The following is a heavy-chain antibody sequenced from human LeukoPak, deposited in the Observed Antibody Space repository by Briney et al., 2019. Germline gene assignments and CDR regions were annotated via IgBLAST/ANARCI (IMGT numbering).Heavy chain of an antibody. V-gene: IGHV3-23*01. CDR3: AKKGIAAADSFDY. D-gene: IGHD6-13*01. CDR2: ITNSGGST. Sequence: GGSLRLSCAASGFTFSSYAMSWVRQAPGEGLEWVSAITNSGGSTYYADSVKGRFTISRDNSKNTLYLQMNSLRAEDTAVYYCAKKGIAAADSFDYWGQGTLVTVSS. CDR1: GFTFSSYA. J-gene: IGHJ4*02.